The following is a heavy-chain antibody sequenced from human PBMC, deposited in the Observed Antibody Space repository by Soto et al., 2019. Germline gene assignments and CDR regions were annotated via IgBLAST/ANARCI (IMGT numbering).Heavy chain of an antibody. J-gene: IGHJ6*02. Sequence: QVQLVESGGGVVQPGRSLRLSCAASGFTFSSYAMHWVRQAPGKGLEWVAVISYDGSNKYYADSVKGRFTISRDNSKNTLYLQMTSQRAEDTAVYYCARAGCDGGSCYALVGLRYGMDVWGQGTTVTVSS. D-gene: IGHD2-15*01. CDR1: GFTFSSYA. CDR2: ISYDGSNK. V-gene: IGHV3-30-3*01. CDR3: ARAGCDGGSCYALVGLRYGMDV.